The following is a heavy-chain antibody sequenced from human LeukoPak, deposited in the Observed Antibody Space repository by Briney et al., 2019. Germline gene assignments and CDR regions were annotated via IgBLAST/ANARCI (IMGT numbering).Heavy chain of an antibody. Sequence: SETLSLTCTVSGDSSSSTGFYWSWIRQPAGKGLEWIGLIYTSGSTNYNPSLKSRVTMSVDTSKNQFSLKLSSVTAADTAVYYCARGPIAAAGSNKSIDYWGQGTLVTVSS. J-gene: IGHJ4*02. V-gene: IGHV4-61*02. CDR1: GDSSSSTGFY. CDR2: IYTSGST. CDR3: ARGPIAAAGSNKSIDY. D-gene: IGHD6-13*01.